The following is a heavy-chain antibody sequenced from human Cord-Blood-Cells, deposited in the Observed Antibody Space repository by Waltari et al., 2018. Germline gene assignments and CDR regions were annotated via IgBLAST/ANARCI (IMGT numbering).Heavy chain of an antibody. CDR2: ISGSGGST. CDR1: GFTFSSYA. Sequence: EVQLLESGGGLVQPGGSLRLSCAASGFTFSSYAMSWVRQAPGKGLEWVSAISGSGGSTYYVDFVKDRITIARDNSKNALSLQMNSLRAEDTAVYYCAKGVVVVAASDAFDTWGQGTMVTVSS. D-gene: IGHD2-15*01. CDR3: AKGVVVVAASDAFDT. V-gene: IGHV3-23*01. J-gene: IGHJ3*02.